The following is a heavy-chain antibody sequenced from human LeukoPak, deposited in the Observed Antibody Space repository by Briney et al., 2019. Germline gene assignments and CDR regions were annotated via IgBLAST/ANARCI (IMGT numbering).Heavy chain of an antibody. CDR3: ARGGVNYKIAGP. V-gene: IGHV4-59*01. D-gene: IGHD3-10*01. CDR1: GVSITSYY. Sequence: SETLSLTCTVSGVSITSYYWSWIRQPPGKGREWIGYIYYSGSTNYNPSLKSRVTISVDTSKNQFSLKLSSVTAADTAVYYCARGGVNYKIAGPWGQGALVTVSS. J-gene: IGHJ5*02. CDR2: IYYSGST.